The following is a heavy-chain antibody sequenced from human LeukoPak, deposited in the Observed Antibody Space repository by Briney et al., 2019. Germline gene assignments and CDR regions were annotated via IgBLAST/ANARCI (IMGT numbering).Heavy chain of an antibody. Sequence: PGGSLRLSCAASGFTFSSYWMHWVRQAPGKGLEWVSAISGSGGSTYYADSVKGRFTISSDNSKNTLYLQMNSLRAEDTAVYYCARYSSGWKTGYYFDYWGQGTLVTVSS. D-gene: IGHD6-19*01. CDR3: ARYSSGWKTGYYFDY. CDR2: ISGSGGST. V-gene: IGHV3-23*01. J-gene: IGHJ4*02. CDR1: GFTFSSYW.